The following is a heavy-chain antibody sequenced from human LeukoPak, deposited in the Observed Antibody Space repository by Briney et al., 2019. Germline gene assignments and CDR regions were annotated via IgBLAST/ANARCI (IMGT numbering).Heavy chain of an antibody. CDR1: GSTFSSYA. CDR2: ISYDGSNK. Sequence: PGRSLRLSCAASGSTFSSYAMHWVRQAPGKGLEWVAVISYDGSNKYYADSVKGRFTISRDNSKNTLYLQMNSLRAEDTAVYYCARDIGSYSDYWGQGTLVTVSS. CDR3: ARDIGSYSDY. J-gene: IGHJ4*02. D-gene: IGHD1-26*01. V-gene: IGHV3-30-3*01.